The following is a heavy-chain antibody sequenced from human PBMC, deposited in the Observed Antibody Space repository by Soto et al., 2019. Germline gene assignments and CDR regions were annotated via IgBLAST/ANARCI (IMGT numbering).Heavy chain of an antibody. J-gene: IGHJ6*02. D-gene: IGHD4-17*01. V-gene: IGHV1-46*01. CDR2: INPSGGGT. Sequence: QVHLVQSGAEVKKPGASVTFPCKASGYTFSNYYMHWVRQAPGQGLEWVGIINPSGGGTTYAQNCQGRVTMTGDTSTSTVYMELNSLRSEDTAVYYCARGPKLTDFGDRGYYGMDVWGHGTTVTVSS. CDR3: ARGPKLTDFGDRGYYGMDV. CDR1: GYTFSNYY.